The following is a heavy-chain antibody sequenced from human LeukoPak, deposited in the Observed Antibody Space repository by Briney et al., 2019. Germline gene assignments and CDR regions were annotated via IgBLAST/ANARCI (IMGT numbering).Heavy chain of an antibody. CDR1: GYTFTTYG. CDR2: ISAYNRNT. J-gene: IGHJ4*02. CDR3: ARDSSIAVAGSFDY. V-gene: IGHV1-18*01. Sequence: ASVKVSCKASGYTFTTYGISWVRQAPGQGLEWVGWISAYNRNTNYAQTLQGRVTMTTDTSTSTAYMELRSLRSDDTAVYYCARDSSIAVAGSFDYWGQGTLVTVSS. D-gene: IGHD6-19*01.